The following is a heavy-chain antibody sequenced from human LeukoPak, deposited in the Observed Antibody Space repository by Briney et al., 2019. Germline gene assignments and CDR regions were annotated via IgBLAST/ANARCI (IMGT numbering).Heavy chain of an antibody. J-gene: IGHJ4*02. CDR3: ARGFPLGYCSGGSCYGTKGGFDY. D-gene: IGHD2-15*01. CDR1: GGSISSYY. V-gene: IGHV4-59*12. CDR2: IYYSGST. Sequence: PSETLSLTCTVSGGSISSYYWSWIRQPPGKGLEWIGYIYYSGSTNYNPSLKSRVTISVDTSKNQFSLKLSSVTAADTAVYYCARGFPLGYCSGGSCYGTKGGFDYWGQGTLVTVSS.